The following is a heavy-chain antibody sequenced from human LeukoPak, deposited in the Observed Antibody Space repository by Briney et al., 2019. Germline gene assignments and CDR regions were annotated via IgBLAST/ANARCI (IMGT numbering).Heavy chain of an antibody. D-gene: IGHD3-10*01. V-gene: IGHV3-48*03. CDR1: GFTFSSYE. Sequence: GGSLRLSCAASGFTFSSYEMNWVRQAPGRGLEWVSYISSSGSTIYYADSVKGRFTISRDNAKNSLYLQMNSLRAEDTAVYYCARLIRSMVRGVIINNWFDPWGQGTLVTVSS. CDR3: ARLIRSMVRGVIINNWFDP. CDR2: ISSSGSTI. J-gene: IGHJ5*02.